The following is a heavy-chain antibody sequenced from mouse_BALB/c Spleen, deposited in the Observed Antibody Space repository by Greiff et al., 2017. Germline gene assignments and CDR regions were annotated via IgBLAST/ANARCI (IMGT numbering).Heavy chain of an antibody. Sequence: QVQLQQSGPGLVAPAQSLSITCTVSGFSLSGYSVHWVRQPPGKGLEWLGMIWGGGSTDYNSALKSRLSISKDNSKSHVFLKMNSLQTDDTAMYYCARNLVYDYDEGVFAYWGQGTLVTVSA. CDR2: IWGGGST. V-gene: IGHV2-6-4*01. CDR1: GFSLSGYS. D-gene: IGHD2-4*01. CDR3: ARNLVYDYDEGVFAY. J-gene: IGHJ3*01.